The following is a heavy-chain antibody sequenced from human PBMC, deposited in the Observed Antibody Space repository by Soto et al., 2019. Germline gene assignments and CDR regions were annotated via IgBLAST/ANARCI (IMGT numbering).Heavy chain of an antibody. J-gene: IGHJ6*02. Sequence: EVQLVESGGGLVQPGGSLRLSCAASGFTFSSYWMSWVRQAPGKGLEWVANIKQDGSEKYYVDSVKGRFTISRDNAKNSLYLQMNSLRAEDTAVYYCARDPHYDYVWGSYRPTRLGPPGMDVWGQGTTVTVSS. V-gene: IGHV3-7*03. D-gene: IGHD3-16*02. CDR1: GFTFSSYW. CDR2: IKQDGSEK. CDR3: ARDPHYDYVWGSYRPTRLGPPGMDV.